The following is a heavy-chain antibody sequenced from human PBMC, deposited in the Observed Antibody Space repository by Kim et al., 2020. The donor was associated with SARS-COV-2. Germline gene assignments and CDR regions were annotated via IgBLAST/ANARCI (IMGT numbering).Heavy chain of an antibody. CDR3: ARVPGITGTTAGYYFDY. J-gene: IGHJ4*02. V-gene: IGHV1-46*01. Sequence: CQGRVTMTRDTSTSTVYMELSSLRSEDTAVYYCARVPGITGTTAGYYFDYWGQGTLVTVSS. D-gene: IGHD1-7*01.